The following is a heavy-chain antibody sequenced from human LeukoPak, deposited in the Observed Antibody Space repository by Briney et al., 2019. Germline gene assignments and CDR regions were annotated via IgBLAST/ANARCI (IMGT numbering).Heavy chain of an antibody. D-gene: IGHD3-10*01. CDR1: GGSFSGYY. J-gene: IGHJ4*02. V-gene: IGHV4-34*01. Sequence: SETLSLTCAVYGGSFSGYYWSWIRQPPGKGLEWIGEINHSGSTNYNPSLKSRVTISVDTSKNQFSLRLSSVTPADTAVYYCARNRLYGSGSGDFDYWGQGTLVTV. CDR2: INHSGST. CDR3: ARNRLYGSGSGDFDY.